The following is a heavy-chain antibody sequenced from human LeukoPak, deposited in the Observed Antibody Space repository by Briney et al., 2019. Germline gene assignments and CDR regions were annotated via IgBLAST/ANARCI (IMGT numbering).Heavy chain of an antibody. D-gene: IGHD3-16*01. CDR2: ISNSAI. V-gene: IGHV3-48*03. Sequence: GGSLRLSCAAFGFTFSSYEMNWVRQAPGKGLEWVSHISNSAIYYADSVKGRFTISRDNAKNSLYLQMNSLRAEDTAVYYCASPRGRAFDLWGQGTMVTVSS. CDR3: ASPRGRAFDL. J-gene: IGHJ3*01. CDR1: GFTFSSYE.